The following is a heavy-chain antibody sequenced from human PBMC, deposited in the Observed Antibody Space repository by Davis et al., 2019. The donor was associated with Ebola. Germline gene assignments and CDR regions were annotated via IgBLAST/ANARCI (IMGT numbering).Heavy chain of an antibody. CDR3: AKGVFSVDY. J-gene: IGHJ4*02. V-gene: IGHV3-23*01. CDR2: INNGGGST. Sequence: GESLKISCAASGFTFSMFAMTWVRQAPGKGLEWVAGINNGGGSTFYADSVKGWFTISRDNSKNTLYLQMNSLRAEDTAVYYCAKGVFSVDYWGQGTLVTVSP. CDR1: GFTFSMFA. D-gene: IGHD2/OR15-2a*01.